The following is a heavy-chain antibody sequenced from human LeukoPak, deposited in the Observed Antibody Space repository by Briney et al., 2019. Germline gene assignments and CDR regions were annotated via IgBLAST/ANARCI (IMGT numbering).Heavy chain of an antibody. D-gene: IGHD3-9*01. Sequence: SETLFLTCTVSGVSIFSSYWNWVRQPPGKGLEWIGYVHYSGSTNYNPSLKSRVTISVDTSKSQFSLKLSSATAADTAVYYCATGRSIRYFDYWGQGTLLTVSS. J-gene: IGHJ4*02. CDR3: ATGRSIRYFDY. CDR2: VHYSGST. V-gene: IGHV4-59*12. CDR1: GVSIFSSY.